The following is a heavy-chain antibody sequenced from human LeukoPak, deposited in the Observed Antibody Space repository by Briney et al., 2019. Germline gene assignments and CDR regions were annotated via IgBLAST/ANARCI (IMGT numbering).Heavy chain of an antibody. Sequence: GRSLRLSCAASGFTFNSYAMSWVRQAPGKGLEWVSDHSCNWSKKYYADSVKGRFTISRHNYKNTLYREMDSLSAGDRAVYYCAREGCSSGWYYFVYWGQGTLVSVS. D-gene: IGHD6-19*01. V-gene: IGHV3-23*01. CDR1: GFTFNSYA. CDR3: AREGCSSGWYYFVY. CDR2: HSCNWSKK. J-gene: IGHJ4*02.